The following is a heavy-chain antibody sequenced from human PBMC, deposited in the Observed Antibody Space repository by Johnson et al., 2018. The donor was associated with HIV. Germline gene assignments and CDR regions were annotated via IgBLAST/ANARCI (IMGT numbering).Heavy chain of an antibody. CDR1: GFTFSSYG. V-gene: IGHV3-30*03. CDR3: ARARIGSGGGFDI. J-gene: IGHJ3*02. D-gene: IGHD2-15*01. CDR2: ISHDESYK. Sequence: QVLLVESGGGVVQPGRSLRLSCAASGFTFSSYGMHWVRQAPGKGLEWVADISHDESYKYYADSVKGRFTISRDNSKNTLYLQMNSLRAEDTAVYYCARARIGSGGGFDIWGQGTMVTVSS.